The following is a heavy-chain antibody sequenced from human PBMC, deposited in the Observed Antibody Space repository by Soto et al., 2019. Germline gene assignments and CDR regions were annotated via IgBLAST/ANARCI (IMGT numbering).Heavy chain of an antibody. CDR2: INHSGST. D-gene: IGHD4-17*01. J-gene: IGHJ4*02. CDR1: GGSFSGYY. Sequence: SETLSLTCAVYGGSFSGYYWSWIRQPPGKGLEWIGEINHSGSTNYNPSLKSRVTISVDTSKNQFSLKLSSVTAADTAVYYCARAPPRNYGDSMYYFDYWGQGTLVTVSS. V-gene: IGHV4-34*01. CDR3: ARAPPRNYGDSMYYFDY.